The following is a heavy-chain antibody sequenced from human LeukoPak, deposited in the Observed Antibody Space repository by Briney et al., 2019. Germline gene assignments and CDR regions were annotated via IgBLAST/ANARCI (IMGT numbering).Heavy chain of an antibody. J-gene: IGHJ4*02. Sequence: GGSLRLSCAASGFTFSSYAMSWVRQAPGKGLEWVSAISGSGGSTYYADSVKGRFTISRDNSKNTLYLQMNSLRAEDTAVYYCAKGGSPYYDSSGYFDYWGQGTLVTVSS. D-gene: IGHD3-22*01. CDR2: ISGSGGST. CDR1: GFTFSSYA. V-gene: IGHV3-23*01. CDR3: AKGGSPYYDSSGYFDY.